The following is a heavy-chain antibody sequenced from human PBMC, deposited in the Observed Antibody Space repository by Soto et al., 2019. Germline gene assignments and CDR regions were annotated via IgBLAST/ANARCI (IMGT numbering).Heavy chain of an antibody. CDR3: AKEPTPVQGFCGRGYCPRHG. J-gene: IGHJ4*02. Sequence: EEQMLESGGGWVQPGGSLRLSCAASGFTFGVYAMNWVRQAPGKGLEWVSFISVGGGNTYYSDSVRGRFTISRDDSAKTLFVQMSRLSPDDTAVYYCAKEPTPVQGFCGRGYCPRHGWCQGTLVTVSS. V-gene: IGHV3-23*01. CDR1: GFTFGVYA. D-gene: IGHD2-21*02. CDR2: ISVGGGNT.